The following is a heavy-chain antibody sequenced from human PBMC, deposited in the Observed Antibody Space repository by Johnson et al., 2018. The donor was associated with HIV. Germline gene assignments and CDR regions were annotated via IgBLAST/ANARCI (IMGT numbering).Heavy chain of an antibody. D-gene: IGHD3-9*01. CDR3: ASVYYNILTGYYYDALDM. V-gene: IGHV3-30-3*01. Sequence: QVQLVESGGNLVQPGRSLRFSCAASGFTFSSYAMHWVRQAPGKGLEWVAVISYDGSNKYYADSVKGRFTIYRDNSKNTLYLKMNSLRAEDTAVYYCASVYYNILTGYYYDALDMWGQGTMVTVSS. CDR1: GFTFSSYA. CDR2: ISYDGSNK. J-gene: IGHJ3*02.